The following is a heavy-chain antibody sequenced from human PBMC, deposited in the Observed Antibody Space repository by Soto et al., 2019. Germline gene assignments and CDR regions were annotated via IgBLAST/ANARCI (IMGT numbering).Heavy chain of an antibody. CDR3: AKAYYYDSSGYYDNYYAMDV. J-gene: IGHJ6*02. V-gene: IGHV3-30*18. CDR2: ISNDGTNQ. Sequence: QMQLVESGGGVVQPVRSQRLSCDASGFTLSGFAMHWVRQAPGQGLEWVAVISNDGTNQYYSESVKGRFTISRDNSKNTLYLQMNNLRAEDTAVYYCAKAYYYDSSGYYDNYYAMDVWGQGTTVTVSS. D-gene: IGHD3-22*01. CDR1: GFTLSGFA.